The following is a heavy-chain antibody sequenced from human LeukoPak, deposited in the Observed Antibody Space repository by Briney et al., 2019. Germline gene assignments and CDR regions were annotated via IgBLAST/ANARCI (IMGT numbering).Heavy chain of an antibody. CDR3: ARAITMVRGVIGFDY. V-gene: IGHV4-30-4*01. D-gene: IGHD3-10*01. CDR2: SYYSGST. J-gene: IGHJ4*02. CDR1: GDSIRSGDYY. Sequence: SETLSLTCTVSGDSIRSGDYYWRWIRQPPGKGLEWIEYSYYSGSTYYNPSLKSRVTISVDTSKNQFSLKLSSVTAADTAVYYCARAITMVRGVIGFDYWGQGTLVTVSS.